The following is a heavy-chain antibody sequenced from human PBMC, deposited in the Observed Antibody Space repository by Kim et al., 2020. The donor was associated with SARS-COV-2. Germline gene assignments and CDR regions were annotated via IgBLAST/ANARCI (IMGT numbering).Heavy chain of an antibody. CDR3: ARVSGYGMDV. CDR1: GFTFSSYG. CDR2: ISYDGSNK. Sequence: GGSLRLSCAASGFTFSSYGMHWVRQAPGKGLEWVAVISYDGSNKYYADSVKGRFTISRDNSKNTLYLQMNSLRAEDTAVYYCARVSGYGMDVWGQGTTVTVSS. V-gene: IGHV3-33*05. D-gene: IGHD3-10*01. J-gene: IGHJ6*02.